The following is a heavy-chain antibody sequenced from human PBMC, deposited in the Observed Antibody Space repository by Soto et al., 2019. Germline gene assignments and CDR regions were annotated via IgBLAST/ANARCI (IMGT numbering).Heavy chain of an antibody. J-gene: IGHJ5*01. CDR1: GYTFTRYY. D-gene: IGHD2-2*01. CDR2: INPTGVST. V-gene: IGHV1-46*03. CDR3: ARVYSFDAAMNWFDS. Sequence: ASVKVSCKASGYTFTRYYMHWVRQAPGQGLEWMGIINPTGVSTTYAQKFQGRITMTRDTSTSTVYMELSSLRYEDKAVYYCARVYSFDAAMNWFDSWGQRYLVTVSP.